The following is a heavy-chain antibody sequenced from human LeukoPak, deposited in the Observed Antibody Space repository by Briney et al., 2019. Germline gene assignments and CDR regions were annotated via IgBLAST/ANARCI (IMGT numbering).Heavy chain of an antibody. Sequence: GGSLRLSCAASGFTFSSYSMNWVRQAPGKGLEWVSSISSSSSYIYYADSVKGRFTISRDNAKNSLYLQMNSLRAEDTAVYYCARDNMIWFGELFYYYGMDVWGQGTTVTVSS. V-gene: IGHV3-21*01. CDR1: GFTFSSYS. CDR3: ARDNMIWFGELFYYYGMDV. D-gene: IGHD3-10*01. CDR2: ISSSSSYI. J-gene: IGHJ6*02.